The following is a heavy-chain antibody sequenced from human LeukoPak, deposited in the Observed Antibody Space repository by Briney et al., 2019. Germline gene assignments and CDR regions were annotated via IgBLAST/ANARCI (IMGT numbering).Heavy chain of an antibody. D-gene: IGHD3-22*01. V-gene: IGHV1-2*06. J-gene: IGHJ5*02. CDR1: GYTFTSYY. CDR2: INPNSGGT. Sequence: ASVKVSCKASGYTFTSYYMHWVRQAPGQGLEWMGRINPNSGGTNYAQKFQGRVTMTRDTSISTAYMELSRLRSDDTAVYYCARGLENYYDSSGYWFDPWGQGTLVTVSS. CDR3: ARGLENYYDSSGYWFDP.